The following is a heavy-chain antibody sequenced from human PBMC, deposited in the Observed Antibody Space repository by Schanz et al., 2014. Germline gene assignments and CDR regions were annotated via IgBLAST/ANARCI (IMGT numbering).Heavy chain of an antibody. CDR3: ARDASSSDYHLAQ. CDR1: GFPFSDYF. Sequence: QVQLVDSGGGLVKPGGSLRLSCTASGFPFSDYFMAWIRQPPGRGLKWVSYIGNGGVTIYYADSVKGRFTISRDNSKNSLYLETNRLRVEETAFYYCARDASSSDYHLAQWGQGTLVTVSS. D-gene: IGHD3-22*01. J-gene: IGHJ4*02. CDR2: IGNGGVTI. V-gene: IGHV3-11*01.